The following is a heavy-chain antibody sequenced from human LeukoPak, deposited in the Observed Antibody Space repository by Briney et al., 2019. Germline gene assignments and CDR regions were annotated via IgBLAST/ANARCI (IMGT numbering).Heavy chain of an antibody. V-gene: IGHV3-48*03. Sequence: GGSLRLSCAASGFTFRSYEMNWVRQAPGKGLEWVSYISSSGSTIYYADSVKGRFTISRDNAKNSLYLQMNSLRAEDTAVYYCAREFPLRWYSYFDYWGQGTLVTVSS. CDR1: GFTFRSYE. J-gene: IGHJ4*02. D-gene: IGHD4-23*01. CDR2: ISSSGSTI. CDR3: AREFPLRWYSYFDY.